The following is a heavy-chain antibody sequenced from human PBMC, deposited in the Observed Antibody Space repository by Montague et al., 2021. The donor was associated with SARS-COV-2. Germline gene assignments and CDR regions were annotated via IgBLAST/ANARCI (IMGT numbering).Heavy chain of an antibody. D-gene: IGHD6-19*01. J-gene: IGHJ4*02. CDR1: GFTVSSNY. Sequence: RSLSLAASGFTVSSNYMSWVRQAPGKGLEWVSVIYSGGSTYYADSVKSRFTISRDNSKNTLYLQMNSLRAEDTAVYYCASLGSGWENDYWGQGTLVTVSS. V-gene: IGHV3-53*01. CDR2: IYSGGST. CDR3: ASLGSGWENDY.